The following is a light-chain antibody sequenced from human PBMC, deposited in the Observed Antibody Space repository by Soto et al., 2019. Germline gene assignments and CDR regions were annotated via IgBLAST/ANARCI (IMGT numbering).Light chain of an antibody. CDR1: SGSIASNY. Sequence: NFMLTQPHSVSESPGKTVTISCTRSSGSIASNYVQWYQQRPGSSPTTVIYEDNQRPSGVPDRFSGSIDSSSKSASLTISRLKTEDEADYYCQSWKVFGGGTKLTVL. CDR2: EDN. V-gene: IGLV6-57*01. J-gene: IGLJ3*02. CDR3: QSWKV.